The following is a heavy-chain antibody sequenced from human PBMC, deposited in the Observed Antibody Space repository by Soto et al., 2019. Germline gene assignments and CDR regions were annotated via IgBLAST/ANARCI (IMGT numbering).Heavy chain of an antibody. J-gene: IGHJ4*02. Sequence: PGGSLRLSCVASGFTFTNYWMSWVRQPPGKGLEWVANMKPDGGEINYVDSVKGRFTISRDNAKNLMYLQMNSLSVEDTAVYYCGRDRGYSPFDYWGQGTPVTVSS. CDR1: GFTFTNYW. D-gene: IGHD4-4*01. CDR2: MKPDGGEI. CDR3: GRDRGYSPFDY. V-gene: IGHV3-7*03.